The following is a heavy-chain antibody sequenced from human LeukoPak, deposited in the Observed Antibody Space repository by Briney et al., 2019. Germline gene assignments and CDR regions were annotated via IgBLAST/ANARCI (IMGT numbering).Heavy chain of an antibody. Sequence: SQTLSLTCAISGDSVSRNDAAWNWIRQSPSRGLEWLGRTYYRSKWYNDYAVSVKSRITINPDTSENQFSLQLNAVTPEDTAVYYCAGGYALDYWGQGTPVTVSS. CDR3: AGGYALDY. CDR1: GDSVSRNDAA. D-gene: IGHD2-2*01. J-gene: IGHJ4*02. V-gene: IGHV6-1*01. CDR2: TYYRSKWYN.